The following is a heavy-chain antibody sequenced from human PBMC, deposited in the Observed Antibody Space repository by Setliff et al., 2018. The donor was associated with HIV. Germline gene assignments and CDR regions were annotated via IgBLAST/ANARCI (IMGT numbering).Heavy chain of an antibody. J-gene: IGHJ4*02. CDR3: ASRMGPCGGDCYLNY. CDR2: INHSGST. Sequence: SETLSLTCAVYGGSFSGYYWSWIRQPPGKGLEWIGEINHSGSTNYNPSLKSRVTISVDRSKNQFSLTVRSVTAADTAVYYCASRMGPCGGDCYLNYWGQGRLVTVSS. V-gene: IGHV4-34*01. D-gene: IGHD2-21*02. CDR1: GGSFSGYY.